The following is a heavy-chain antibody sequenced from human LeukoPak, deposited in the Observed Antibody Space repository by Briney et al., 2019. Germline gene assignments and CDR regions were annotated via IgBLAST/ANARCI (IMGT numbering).Heavy chain of an antibody. CDR1: GYTFTGYY. V-gene: IGHV1-2*06. D-gene: IGHD6-13*01. CDR2: INPNSGGT. J-gene: IGHJ5*02. CDR3: AIPSSSWYFWWFDP. Sequence: GASVKVSCKASGYTFTGYYMHWVRQAPGQGLEWMGRINPNSGGTNYAQKFQGRVTMTRDTSISTAYMELSRLRSDDTAVYYCAIPSSSWYFWWFDPWGQGTLVTVSS.